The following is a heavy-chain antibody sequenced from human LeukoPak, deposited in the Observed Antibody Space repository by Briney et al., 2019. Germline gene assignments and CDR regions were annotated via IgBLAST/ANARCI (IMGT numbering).Heavy chain of an antibody. CDR2: IYYSGST. J-gene: IGHJ4*02. CDR1: GGSISSSSYY. Sequence: SETLSLTCTVSGGSISSSSYYWGWIRQPPGKGLEWIGSIYYSGSTYYNPSLKSRVTISVDTSKNQFSLKLSSVTAADTAVYYCARDNDYGGKPDYWGQGTLVTVSS. CDR3: ARDNDYGGKPDY. V-gene: IGHV4-39*07. D-gene: IGHD4-23*01.